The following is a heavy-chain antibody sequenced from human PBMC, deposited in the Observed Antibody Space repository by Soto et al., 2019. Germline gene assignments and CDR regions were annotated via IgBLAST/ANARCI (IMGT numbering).Heavy chain of an antibody. CDR2: IYSSGKA. V-gene: IGHV4-39*01. CDR1: GASITSTTYF. Sequence: PSETLSLTCTLSGASITSTTYFWAWFRQPPRRGLEWVGSIYSSGKAHYNQSHKNRVTISLDRSKNQFPLQMTSVTAEDTAVYYGAKNLSRTGRFDYWGQGTRVTVSS. J-gene: IGHJ4*02. CDR3: AKNLSRTGRFDY.